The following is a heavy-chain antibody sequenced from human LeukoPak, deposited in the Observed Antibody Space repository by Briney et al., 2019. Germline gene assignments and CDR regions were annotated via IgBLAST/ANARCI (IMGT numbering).Heavy chain of an antibody. CDR3: AKALIDS. CDR2: ISYDGSNK. Sequence: GGSLRLSCAASGFTFSSYGMHWVRQAPGKGLEWVAVISYDGSNKYYADSVKGRFTISRDNSKNTLYLQMNSLRAEDTAVYYCAKALIDSWGQGTLVTVSS. J-gene: IGHJ5*02. CDR1: GFTFSSYG. V-gene: IGHV3-30*18.